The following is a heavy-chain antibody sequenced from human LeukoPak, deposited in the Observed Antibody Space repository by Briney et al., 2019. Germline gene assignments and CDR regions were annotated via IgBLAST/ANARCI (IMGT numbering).Heavy chain of an antibody. Sequence: ASVKVSCKASGYTFTGYYMHWVRQAPGQGLEWMGWINPNSGGTNYAQKFQGRVTMTRDTSISTAYMELSRLRSDDTAVYYCARVRTVVVPAADNFDYWGQGTLVTASS. J-gene: IGHJ4*02. D-gene: IGHD2-2*01. V-gene: IGHV1-2*02. CDR3: ARVRTVVVPAADNFDY. CDR2: INPNSGGT. CDR1: GYTFTGYY.